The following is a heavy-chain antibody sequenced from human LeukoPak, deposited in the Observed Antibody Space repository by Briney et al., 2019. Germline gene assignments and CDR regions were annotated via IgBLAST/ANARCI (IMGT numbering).Heavy chain of an antibody. V-gene: IGHV1-18*01. CDR3: ARANIVLEPASEYYFDY. CDR1: GCPFSNYG. D-gene: IGHD2-2*01. Sequence: ASVKVSCKASGCPFSNYGFSWVRQAPGQGLEWMGWINTYDGNTDYAQKVQGRVTMTTDTSTTTAYMELRSLRSDDTAVYYCARANIVLEPASEYYFDYWGLGTLVTVSS. CDR2: INTYDGNT. J-gene: IGHJ4*02.